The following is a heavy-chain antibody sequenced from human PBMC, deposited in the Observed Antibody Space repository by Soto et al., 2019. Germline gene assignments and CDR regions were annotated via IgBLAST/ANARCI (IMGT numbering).Heavy chain of an antibody. V-gene: IGHV3-23*01. Sequence: PGGSLRLSCAASGFSFSSYVMSWVRQAPGKGLEWVSAISNSVSNTYYADSVKGRFTISRDNSKNTLYLQMNSLRAEDTAVYYCAKDVKGFSRYWGQGTLVTVSS. J-gene: IGHJ4*02. CDR2: ISNSVSNT. CDR1: GFSFSSYV. CDR3: AKDVKGFSRY.